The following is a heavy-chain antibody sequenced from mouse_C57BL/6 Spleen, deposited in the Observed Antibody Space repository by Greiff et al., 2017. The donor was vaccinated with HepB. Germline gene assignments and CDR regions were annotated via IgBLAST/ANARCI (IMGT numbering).Heavy chain of an antibody. Sequence: QVQLKESGAELVRPGASVTLSCKASGYTFTDYEIHWVKQTPVHGLEWIGAIDPETGGTAYNQKFKGKAILTADKSSSTAYMELRSLTSEDSAVYYCTRCYYGSRYWYFDVWGTGTTVTVSS. J-gene: IGHJ1*03. CDR3: TRCYYGSRYWYFDV. V-gene: IGHV1-15*01. D-gene: IGHD1-1*01. CDR2: IDPETGGT. CDR1: GYTFTDYE.